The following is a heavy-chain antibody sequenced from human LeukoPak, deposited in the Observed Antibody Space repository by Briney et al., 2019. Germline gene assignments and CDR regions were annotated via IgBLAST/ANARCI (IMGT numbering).Heavy chain of an antibody. Sequence: AASVKVSCKASGYSFSGFYIHWMRQAHGQGLEWMGWIKPKNGDTIYSQKFQGRVTMTRDTSINTAYMELSSLISDDTAVYYCARVGYTGYDYDHWGQGTLVTVSS. D-gene: IGHD5-12*01. J-gene: IGHJ5*02. CDR2: IKPKNGDT. V-gene: IGHV1-2*02. CDR3: ARVGYTGYDYDH. CDR1: GYSFSGFY.